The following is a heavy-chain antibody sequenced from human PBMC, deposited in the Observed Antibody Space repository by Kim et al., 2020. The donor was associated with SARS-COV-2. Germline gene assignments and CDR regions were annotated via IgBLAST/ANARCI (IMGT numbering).Heavy chain of an antibody. CDR3: ARVANDFWSGPRHFDY. D-gene: IGHD3-3*01. J-gene: IGHJ4*02. CDR1: GGSFSGYY. CDR2: INHSGST. V-gene: IGHV4-34*01. Sequence: SETLSLTCAVSGGSFSGYYWSWIRQPPGKGLEWIGEINHSGSTNYNPSLKSRVTISVDTSKNQFSLKLSSVTAADTAVYYCARVANDFWSGPRHFDYWGQGSLVTVSS.